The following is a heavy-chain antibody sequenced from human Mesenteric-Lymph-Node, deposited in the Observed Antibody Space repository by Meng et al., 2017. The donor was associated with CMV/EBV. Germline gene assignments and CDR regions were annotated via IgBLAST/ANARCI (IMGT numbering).Heavy chain of an antibody. J-gene: IGHJ4*02. D-gene: IGHD3-22*01. CDR3: AKDLGTGTDYYDSSGPSDY. V-gene: IGHV3-33*06. CDR1: FSSYG. CDR2: IWYDGSNK. Sequence: FSSYGMHWVRQAPGKGLEWVAVIWYDGSNKYYADSVKGRFTISRDNSKNTLYLQMNSLRAEDTAVYYCAKDLGTGTDYYDSSGPSDYWGQGTLVTVSS.